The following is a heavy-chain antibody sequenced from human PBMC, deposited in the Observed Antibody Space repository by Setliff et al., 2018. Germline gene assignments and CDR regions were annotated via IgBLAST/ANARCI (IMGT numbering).Heavy chain of an antibody. J-gene: IGHJ6*03. D-gene: IGHD6-19*01. CDR1: GGSISSYY. Sequence: SETLSLTCTVSGGSISSYYWSWIRQPAGKGLEWIGHIYIGGSANSNPSLKSRVTMSIDTSKSQFSLKLNSVTAADMAVYYCAREQWLDPPGYYYMDVWAKGTTVTVSS. CDR2: IYIGGSA. V-gene: IGHV4-4*07. CDR3: AREQWLDPPGYYYMDV.